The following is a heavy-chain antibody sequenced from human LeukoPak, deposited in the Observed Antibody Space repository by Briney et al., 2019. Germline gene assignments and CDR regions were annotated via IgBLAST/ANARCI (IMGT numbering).Heavy chain of an antibody. CDR2: INSDGSST. J-gene: IGHJ4*02. V-gene: IGHV3-74*01. CDR3: ARDGIRGEEFDY. D-gene: IGHD3-10*01. Sequence: GGSLRLSCAASGVTFSSYWMHWVRQAPGKGLVWVSRINSDGSSTSYADSVKGRFTISRDNAKNTLYLQMNSLRVEDTAVYYCARDGIRGEEFDYWGQGTLVTVSS. CDR1: GVTFSSYW.